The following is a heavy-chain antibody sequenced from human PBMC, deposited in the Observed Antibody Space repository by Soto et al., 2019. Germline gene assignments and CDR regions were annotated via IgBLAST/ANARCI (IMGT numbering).Heavy chain of an antibody. V-gene: IGHV3-9*01. CDR1: GFKFEDYA. CDR3: AKGPYSSGWYWDH. D-gene: IGHD6-19*01. J-gene: IGHJ4*02. Sequence: GGSLRLFCTASGFKFEDYAMHWVRQVPGKGLEWVSGISWSSNIIEYADSVRGRFTIARDNGKKTLYLQMNNLRPEDTAYYYCAKGPYSSGWYWDHWGQGTLVTVSS. CDR2: ISWSSNII.